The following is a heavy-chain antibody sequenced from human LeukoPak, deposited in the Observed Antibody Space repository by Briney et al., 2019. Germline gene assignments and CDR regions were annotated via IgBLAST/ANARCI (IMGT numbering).Heavy chain of an antibody. CDR3: ASLYYDSSGYGAFDI. V-gene: IGHV4-39*01. D-gene: IGHD3-22*01. CDR2: IYYSGST. Sequence: SETLSLTCTVSGGSISSSSYYWGWIRQPPGKGLGWIGSIYYSGSTYYNPSLKSRVTISVDTSKNQFSLKLISVTAADTAVYYCASLYYDSSGYGAFDIWGQGTMVTVSS. J-gene: IGHJ3*02. CDR1: GGSISSSSYY.